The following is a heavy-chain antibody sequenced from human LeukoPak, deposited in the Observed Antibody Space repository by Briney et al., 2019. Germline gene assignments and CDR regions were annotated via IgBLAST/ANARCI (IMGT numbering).Heavy chain of an antibody. CDR1: GGSFSGYY. CDR3: ARGRTFDY. Sequence: SETLSLTCAVYGGSFSGYYWSWIRRPPGKGLEWIGEINHSGSTNYNPSLKSRVTISVDTSKNQFSLKLSSVTAADTAVYYCARGRTFDYWGQGTLVTVSS. J-gene: IGHJ4*02. V-gene: IGHV4-34*01. CDR2: INHSGST.